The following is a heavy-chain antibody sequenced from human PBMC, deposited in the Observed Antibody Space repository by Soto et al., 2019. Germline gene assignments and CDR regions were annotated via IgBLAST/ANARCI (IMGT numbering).Heavy chain of an antibody. CDR2: ISGSGGST. J-gene: IGHJ5*02. CDR3: ARRGSGGWFDP. CDR1: GFTFSSHA. V-gene: IGHV3-23*01. D-gene: IGHD3-16*01. Sequence: EVQLLESGGGLVQPGGSLRLSCAASGFTFSSHAMSWVRQAPGKGLEWVSVISGSGGSTYYADSVKGRFTISRDNSKNTLYLQMNSLRVEDTAVYYCARRGSGGWFDPWGQGTLVTVSS.